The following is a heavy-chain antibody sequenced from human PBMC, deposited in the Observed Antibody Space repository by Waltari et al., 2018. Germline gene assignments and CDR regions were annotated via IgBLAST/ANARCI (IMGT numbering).Heavy chain of an antibody. CDR3: ARGPESQDSYGDYSNYYFDY. Sequence: QVQLVQSGAEVKKPGSSVKVSCKASGDTFSSYAITWVRQAPGQGRDWMGGIIPILGLANYAQKFQGRVTITADESTSTAYMELSSLRSEDTAVYFCARGPESQDSYGDYSNYYFDYWGQGTLVTVSS. J-gene: IGHJ4*02. CDR2: IIPILGLA. V-gene: IGHV1-69*04. CDR1: GDTFSSYA. D-gene: IGHD4-17*01.